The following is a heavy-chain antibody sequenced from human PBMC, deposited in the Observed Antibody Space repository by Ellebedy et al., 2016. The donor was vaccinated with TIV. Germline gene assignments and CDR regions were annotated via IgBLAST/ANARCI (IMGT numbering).Heavy chain of an antibody. V-gene: IGHV3-7*01. CDR2: IRQAGGDK. J-gene: IGHJ4*02. Sequence: GGSLRLXXAASGFTFSSFAMHWVRQAPGKGLEWVANIRQAGGDKYYVDSVKGRFTISGDNAQNSLYLQMDGLRAEDTAVYYCARSDNSGYHDYWGQGTLVTVSS. D-gene: IGHD3-22*01. CDR1: GFTFSSFA. CDR3: ARSDNSGYHDY.